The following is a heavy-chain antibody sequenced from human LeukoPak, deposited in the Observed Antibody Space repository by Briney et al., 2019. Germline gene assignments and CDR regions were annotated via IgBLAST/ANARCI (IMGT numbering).Heavy chain of an antibody. D-gene: IGHD3-22*01. J-gene: IGHJ4*02. CDR3: AKDDSPSYYYDSSGYCLGY. CDR1: GFTFSSYA. CDR2: ISGSGGST. V-gene: IGHV3-23*01. Sequence: GGSLRLSCAASGFTFSSYAMSWVRQAPGKGLEWVSAISGSGGSTYYADSGKGRFTISRDNSKNTLYLQMNSLRAEDTAVYYCAKDDSPSYYYDSSGYCLGYWGQGTLVTVSS.